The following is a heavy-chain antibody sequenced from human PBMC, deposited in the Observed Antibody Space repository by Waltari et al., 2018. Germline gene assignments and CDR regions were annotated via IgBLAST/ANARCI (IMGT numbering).Heavy chain of an antibody. D-gene: IGHD1-26*01. CDR1: GFTFSSYG. CDR3: AKDLDSGPDAFDI. V-gene: IGHV3-33*06. J-gene: IGHJ3*02. CDR2: IWYDGSNK. Sequence: QVQLVESGGGVVQPGRSLRLSCAASGFTFSSYGIRWVRQAPGKGLAWVAVIWYDGSNKYYADSVKGRFTISRDNSKNTLYLQMNSLRAEDTAVYYCAKDLDSGPDAFDIWGQGTMVTVSS.